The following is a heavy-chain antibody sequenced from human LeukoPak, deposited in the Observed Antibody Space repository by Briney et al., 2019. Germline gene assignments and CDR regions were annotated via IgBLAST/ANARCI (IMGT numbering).Heavy chain of an antibody. J-gene: IGHJ4*02. V-gene: IGHV3-73*01. CDR3: TREGCGATSCYTNDY. CDR1: GFTFSASP. CDR2: T. D-gene: IGHD2-2*01. Sequence: GGSLRLSCTASGFTFSASPIHWVRQASGKGLEWVGRTASVKGRFTISKGDSKSTTYLQMNSLETEDTAVYFCTREGCGATSCYTNDYWGQGTLVTVSS.